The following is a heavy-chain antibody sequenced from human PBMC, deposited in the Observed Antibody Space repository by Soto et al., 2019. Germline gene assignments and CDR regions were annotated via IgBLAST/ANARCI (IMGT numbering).Heavy chain of an antibody. CDR3: AKDSGESLRFFDY. CDR2: ITYRGTT. V-gene: IGHV4-31*03. Sequence: SETLSLTCTVSGGSINSGGSNWNWIRQRPGEGLEWIGYITYRGTTYSIPSLKSRVTMSVDTSKNQFSLKLSSVSAADTAVYYCAKDSGESLRFFDYWGQGAPVTVSS. D-gene: IGHD3-10*01. CDR1: GGSINSGGSN. J-gene: IGHJ4*02.